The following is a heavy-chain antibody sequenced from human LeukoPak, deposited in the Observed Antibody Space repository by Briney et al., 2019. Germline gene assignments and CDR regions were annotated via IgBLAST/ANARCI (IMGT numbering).Heavy chain of an antibody. D-gene: IGHD3-3*01. J-gene: IGHJ4*02. CDR1: GFTFSSYA. V-gene: IGHV3-23*01. Sequence: PGGSLRLSCAASGFTFSSYAMSWVRQAPGKGLEWVSAISGSGGSTYYADSVKGRFTISRDNSKNTLVLQMNSLRAEDTAVYYCARRSTRETYYEIWSGYSGGQGTLVTVSS. CDR2: ISGSGGST. CDR3: ARRSTRETYYEIWSGYS.